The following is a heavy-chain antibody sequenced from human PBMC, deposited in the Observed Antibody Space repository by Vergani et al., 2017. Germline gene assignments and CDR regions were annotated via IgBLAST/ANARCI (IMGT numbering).Heavy chain of an antibody. J-gene: IGHJ4*02. CDR3: AKDILVATRD. D-gene: IGHD5-12*01. V-gene: IGHV3-30*18. Sequence: QVQLVESGGGVVQPGRSLRLSCAASGFTFSSYGMHWVRQAPDKGLEWVAVISYDGSNKYYADSVKGRFTISRDNSKNTLYLQMNSLRAEDTAVYYCAKDILVATRDWGQGTLVTVSS. CDR1: GFTFSSYG. CDR2: ISYDGSNK.